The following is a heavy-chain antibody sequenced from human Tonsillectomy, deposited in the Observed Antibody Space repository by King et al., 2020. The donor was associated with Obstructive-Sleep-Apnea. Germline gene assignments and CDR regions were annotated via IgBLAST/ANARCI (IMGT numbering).Heavy chain of an antibody. CDR1: GGSISSGRNY. Sequence: QLQESGPGLVKPSQTLSLTCTVSGGSISSGRNYWSWIRQHPGKGLGWIGYIAYSGSTYHNPSLKSRLIISVDAAKNHFSLKLSSVTAADTAVYYCARDGSGSSGAFDVWGQGTMVTLSS. V-gene: IGHV4-31*03. D-gene: IGHD3-10*01. CDR2: IAYSGST. CDR3: ARDGSGSSGAFDV. J-gene: IGHJ3*01.